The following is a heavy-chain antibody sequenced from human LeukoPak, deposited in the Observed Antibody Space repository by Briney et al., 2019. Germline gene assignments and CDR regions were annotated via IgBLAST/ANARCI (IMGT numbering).Heavy chain of an antibody. J-gene: IGHJ4*02. Sequence: GGSLRLSCAASGFTFSNYAMTWVRQAPGKGPEWLATISGSGGSTYSADSVKGRLAISRDNSKNTLYLQMNSLRAEDTAIYYWAKGGPYSSSWGGKFDHWGQGTLVTVSS. CDR3: AKGGPYSSSWGGKFDH. D-gene: IGHD6-13*01. CDR1: GFTFSNYA. CDR2: ISGSGGST. V-gene: IGHV3-23*01.